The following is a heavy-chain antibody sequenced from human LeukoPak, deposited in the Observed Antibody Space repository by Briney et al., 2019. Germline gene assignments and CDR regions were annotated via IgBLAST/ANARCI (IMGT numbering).Heavy chain of an antibody. CDR3: ARGRTMVRGVSKRNWMDV. CDR2: INHSGST. D-gene: IGHD3-10*01. J-gene: IGHJ6*04. Sequence: SETLSLTCAVYGGSFSGYYWSWIRQPPGKGLEWIGEINHSGSTNYNPSLKSRVTISVDTSKNQFSLKLSPVTAADTAVYYCARGRTMVRGVSKRNWMDVWGKGTTVTVSS. CDR1: GGSFSGYY. V-gene: IGHV4-34*01.